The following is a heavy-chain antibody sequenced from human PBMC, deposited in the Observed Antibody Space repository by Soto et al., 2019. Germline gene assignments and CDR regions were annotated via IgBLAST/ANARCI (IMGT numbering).Heavy chain of an antibody. Sequence: EVQLVESGGGSVQPGRSLRLSCAASGFSFDDYGMHWVRQGPGKGLEWVSGISWNSGDIYYADSVKGRFTISRDNAKRSLYLQMKSLRPEDTALYYFAKDNDLDRDGPFDYWGQGILVTVSS. CDR3: AKDNDLDRDGPFDY. J-gene: IGHJ4*02. D-gene: IGHD2-2*03. CDR1: GFSFDDYG. CDR2: ISWNSGDI. V-gene: IGHV3-9*01.